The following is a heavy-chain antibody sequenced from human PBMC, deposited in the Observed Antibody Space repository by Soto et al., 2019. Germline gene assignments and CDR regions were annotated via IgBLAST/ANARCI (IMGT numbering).Heavy chain of an antibody. CDR1: GGSISSYY. J-gene: IGHJ3*02. CDR3: ARGYYDFDAFDI. CDR2: IYYSGST. D-gene: IGHD3-3*01. Sequence: QVQLQESGPGLVKPSETLSLTCTVSGGSISSYYWSWIRQPPGKGLEWIGYIYYSGSTNYNPSLKRRVTTSVDTSKNQFSLKLSSVTAADTAVYYCARGYYDFDAFDIWGQGTMVTVSS. V-gene: IGHV4-59*01.